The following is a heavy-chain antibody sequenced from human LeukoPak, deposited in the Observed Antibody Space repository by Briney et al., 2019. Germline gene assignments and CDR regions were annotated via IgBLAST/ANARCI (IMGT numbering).Heavy chain of an antibody. Sequence: ASLKVSCKASGYTFTSYNIIWVRQAPGQGLEWMAWISPYNGNTNYAQNLQGRVTLTLDTSTTTAYMELRSLRSDDTAVHYCARRVSNWFDPWGQGTLVTVSS. V-gene: IGHV1-18*04. CDR2: ISPYNGNT. CDR1: GYTFTSYN. CDR3: ARRVSNWFDP. J-gene: IGHJ5*02.